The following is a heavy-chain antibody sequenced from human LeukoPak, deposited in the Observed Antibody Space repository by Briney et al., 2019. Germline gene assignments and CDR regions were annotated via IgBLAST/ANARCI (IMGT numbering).Heavy chain of an antibody. Sequence: SETLSLTCAVYGGSFSGYYWSWIRQPPGKGLEWIGEINHSGSTNYNPSLKCRVTISVDTSKNQFSLKLSSVTAADTAVYYCARGRANYDFWSGYHYYYMDVWGKGTTVTVSS. CDR2: INHSGST. CDR1: GGSFSGYY. CDR3: ARGRANYDFWSGYHYYYMDV. V-gene: IGHV4-34*01. D-gene: IGHD3-3*01. J-gene: IGHJ6*03.